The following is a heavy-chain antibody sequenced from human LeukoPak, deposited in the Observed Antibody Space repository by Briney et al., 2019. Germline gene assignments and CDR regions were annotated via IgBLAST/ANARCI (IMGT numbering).Heavy chain of an antibody. V-gene: IGHV3-15*04. D-gene: IGHD2-15*01. CDR2: IESKTDGGRI. CDR3: TTDRLGYCSGSNSCPLIY. CDR1: GFSFRNAW. J-gene: IGHJ4*02. Sequence: GGSLRLSCAVSGFSFRNAWMGWVRQAPGKGLEWVGRIESKTDGGRIDYAEPVKGRFTISRDDSKNMLYLQMSSLKSEDTGVYYCTTDRLGYCSGSNSCPLIYWGQGTQVSVST.